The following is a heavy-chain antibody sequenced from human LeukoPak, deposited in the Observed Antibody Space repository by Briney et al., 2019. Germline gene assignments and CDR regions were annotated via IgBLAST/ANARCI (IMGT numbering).Heavy chain of an antibody. J-gene: IGHJ4*02. V-gene: IGHV4-4*07. CDR2: IYTSGST. Sequence: SETLSLTCTVSGGSISSYYWSWIRQPAGKGLEWIGRIYTSGSTNYNPSLKSRVTMSVDTSKNQFSLELSSVTAADTAVYYCAVTYYDFWSGSGLSPHWGQGTLVTVSS. CDR3: AVTYYDFWSGSGLSPH. D-gene: IGHD3-3*01. CDR1: GGSISSYY.